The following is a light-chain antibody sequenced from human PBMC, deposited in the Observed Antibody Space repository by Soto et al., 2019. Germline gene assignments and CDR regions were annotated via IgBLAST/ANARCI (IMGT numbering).Light chain of an antibody. V-gene: IGLV1-40*01. CDR2: GNS. CDR3: QSYDSSLSEV. Sequence: QSVLTQPPSVSGAPGHRVTISCTGSSSNIGAGYDVHWYQQLPGTAPKLLISGNSNRPSGVPDRFSGSKSGTSASLAITGLQAEDEADYYCQSYDSSLSEVFGTGTKLTVL. J-gene: IGLJ1*01. CDR1: SSNIGAGYD.